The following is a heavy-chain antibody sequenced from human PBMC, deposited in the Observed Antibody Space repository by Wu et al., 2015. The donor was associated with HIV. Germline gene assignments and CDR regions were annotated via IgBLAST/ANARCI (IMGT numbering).Heavy chain of an antibody. CDR1: GGTFSSYA. Sequence: QVQLVQSGAEVKKPGSSVKVSCKASGGTFSSYAISWVRQAPGQGLEWMGGIIPIFGTANYARKFRDRVRISADESTNTAYMEIRGLKPDDTALYFCSRRQQLLDQWGQGSLVTISS. J-gene: IGHJ4*02. V-gene: IGHV1-69*12. D-gene: IGHD6-13*01. CDR2: IIPIFGTA. CDR3: SRRQQLLDQ.